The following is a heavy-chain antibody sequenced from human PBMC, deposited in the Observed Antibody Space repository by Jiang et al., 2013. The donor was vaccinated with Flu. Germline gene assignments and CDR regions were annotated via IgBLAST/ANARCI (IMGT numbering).Heavy chain of an antibody. CDR3: ARLSGPLQSNIDY. V-gene: IGHV5-51*01. Sequence: GLEWMGIIYPGDSDTRYSPSFQGQVTISADKSISTAYLQWSSLKASDTAMYYCARLSGPLQSNIDYWGQGTLVTVSS. CDR2: IYPGDSDT. D-gene: IGHD5-24*01. J-gene: IGHJ4*02.